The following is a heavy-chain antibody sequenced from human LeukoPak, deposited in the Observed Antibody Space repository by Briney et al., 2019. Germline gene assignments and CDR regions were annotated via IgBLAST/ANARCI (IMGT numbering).Heavy chain of an antibody. Sequence: ASVKLSCKASGYTFTSYYMHWVRQAPGQGLGWMGIINLSGGSTSYEQKFQGRVTMTRAAYTSTVYMELSSLSSDDTAVYYCARVSDRLYYYDSSGGLDYWGQGTLVTVSS. CDR2: INLSGGST. CDR1: GYTFTSYY. D-gene: IGHD3-22*01. V-gene: IGHV1-46*01. CDR3: ARVSDRLYYYDSSGGLDY. J-gene: IGHJ4*02.